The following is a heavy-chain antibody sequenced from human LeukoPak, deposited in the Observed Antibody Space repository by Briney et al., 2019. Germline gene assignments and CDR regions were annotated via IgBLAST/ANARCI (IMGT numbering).Heavy chain of an antibody. CDR2: ISYDGSNK. V-gene: IGHV3-30-3*01. Sequence: GRSLRLSCAASGFTFSSYAMHWVRQAPGKGLEWVAVISYDGSNKYYADSVKGRFTISRDNSKNTLYLQMNSLRAEDTAVYYCARDPFEIGAAPYYYYYMDVWGKGTTVTVSS. CDR1: GFTFSSYA. J-gene: IGHJ6*03. CDR3: ARDPFEIGAAPYYYYYMDV. D-gene: IGHD6-13*01.